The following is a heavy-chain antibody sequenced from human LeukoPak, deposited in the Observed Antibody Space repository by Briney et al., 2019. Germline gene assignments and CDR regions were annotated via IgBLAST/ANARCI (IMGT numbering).Heavy chain of an antibody. CDR3: ARGDPSGAGFDY. V-gene: IGHV1-8*01. CDR1: GYTFTSYD. CDR2: MNPNSGNT. Sequence: ASVKVSCKASGYTFTSYDINWVRQATGQGLEWMGWMNPNSGNTGYAQKFQGRVTMTKNTSISTAYMELSSLRSEDTAVYYCARGDPSGAGFDYWGQGTLVTVSS. J-gene: IGHJ4*02. D-gene: IGHD1-26*01.